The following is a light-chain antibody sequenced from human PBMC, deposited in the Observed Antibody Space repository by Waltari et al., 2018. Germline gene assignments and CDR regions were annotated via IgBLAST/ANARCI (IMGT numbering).Light chain of an antibody. CDR1: QSISHY. CDR2: AAS. V-gene: IGKV1-39*01. J-gene: IGKJ1*01. CDR3: QQSYNVPT. Sequence: IQMTQSPSSLSASVGDRVTITCRASQSISHYLSWYQQKPGKAPTHLTYAASSVQSGVPSRFSGSGSGTDFTLTISRLQPEDVATYYFQQSYNVPTFGPGTKVENK.